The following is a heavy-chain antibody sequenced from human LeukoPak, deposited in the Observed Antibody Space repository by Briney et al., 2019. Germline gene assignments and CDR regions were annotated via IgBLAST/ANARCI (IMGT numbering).Heavy chain of an antibody. D-gene: IGHD2-2*01. CDR2: INPNSGGT. V-gene: IGHV1-2*06. CDR1: GYTFTGYY. CDR3: ARDPVYCSSTSCYDIDY. Sequence: ASVKVSCKASGYTFTGYYMHWVRQAPGQGLEWMGRINPNSGGTNYAQKFRGRVTMTRDTSISTAYMELSRLRSDDTAVYYCARDPVYCSSTSCYDIDYWGQGTLVTVSS. J-gene: IGHJ4*02.